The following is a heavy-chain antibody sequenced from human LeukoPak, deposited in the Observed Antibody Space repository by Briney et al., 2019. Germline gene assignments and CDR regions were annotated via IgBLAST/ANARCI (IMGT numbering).Heavy chain of an antibody. CDR1: GYTFPNYY. V-gene: IGHV1-46*01. D-gene: IGHD2-15*01. Sequence: GASVKVSCKASGYTFPNYYIHWVRQAPGQGLEWVGIINPSGGSTSYAQKFQGRVSMTRDTSTSTVYMELSSLRSDDTAVYYCARQDKTGMDVWGQGTTVTVSS. CDR3: ARQDKTGMDV. CDR2: INPSGGST. J-gene: IGHJ6*02.